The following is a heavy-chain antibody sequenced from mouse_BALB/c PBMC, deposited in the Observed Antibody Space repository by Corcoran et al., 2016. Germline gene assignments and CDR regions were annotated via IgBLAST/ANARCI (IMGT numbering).Heavy chain of an antibody. CDR3: ARVIGNYYAMDY. J-gene: IGHJ4*01. V-gene: IGHV3-6*02. CDR2: ISYDGSN. CDR1: GYSITSGYY. D-gene: IGHD2-14*01. Sequence: DVQLQESGPGLVKPSQSLSLTCSVTGYSITSGYYWNWIRQFPGNKLEWMGYISYDGSNNYNPSLKNRISITRDPSKNQFFLKLNSVTTEDTATYYCARVIGNYYAMDYWGQGTSVTVSS.